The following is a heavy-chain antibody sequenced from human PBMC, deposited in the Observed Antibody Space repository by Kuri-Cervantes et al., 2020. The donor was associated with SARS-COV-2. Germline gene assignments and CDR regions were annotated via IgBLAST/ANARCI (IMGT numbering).Heavy chain of an antibody. Sequence: GGFLRLSCAASGLTFISFWLGWFRQAPGRGLEGVANIDQDGYEQYFVDSVKGRFSISRDNAKNSLFLQMNSLRAEGTAIYFCARPSLNTGSYFPDWGQGTLVTVSS. J-gene: IGHJ4*02. D-gene: IGHD1-26*01. V-gene: IGHV3-7*03. CDR1: GLTFISFW. CDR2: IDQDGYEQ. CDR3: ARPSLNTGSYFPD.